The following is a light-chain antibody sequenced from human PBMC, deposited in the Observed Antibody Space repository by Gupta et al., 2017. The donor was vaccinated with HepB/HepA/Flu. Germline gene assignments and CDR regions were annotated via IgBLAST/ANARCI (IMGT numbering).Light chain of an antibody. CDR2: LGS. CDR3: RQALQTPRT. Sequence: DSVMTHSPLSLPVTPGEPASIYCRASQGILNSNGYNYLNWCLQKQAQSAPLLLYLGSNRASGVPDRLSGSGSGTAFTLKIIRREAEDVGTYYCRQALQTPRTFGQGTKVEIK. V-gene: IGKV2-28*01. J-gene: IGKJ1*01. CDR1: QGILNSNGYNY.